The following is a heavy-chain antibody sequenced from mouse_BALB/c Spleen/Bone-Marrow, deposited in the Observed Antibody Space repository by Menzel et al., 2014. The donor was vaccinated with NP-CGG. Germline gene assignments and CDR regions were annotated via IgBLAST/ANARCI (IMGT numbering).Heavy chain of an antibody. CDR1: GFTFSDYY. J-gene: IGHJ3*01. D-gene: IGHD2-4*01. Sequence: DVQLVESGGGLVKPGGSLKLSCAASGFTFSDYYMYWVRQTPEKRLEWVATISDGGSYTYYPDSVKGRFTISRDNAKNNLYLQLSSLRSEDTALYYCARHAYYDQTEVSFVYWCQGTLVTVSA. V-gene: IGHV5-4*02. CDR3: ARHAYYDQTEVSFVY. CDR2: ISDGGSYT.